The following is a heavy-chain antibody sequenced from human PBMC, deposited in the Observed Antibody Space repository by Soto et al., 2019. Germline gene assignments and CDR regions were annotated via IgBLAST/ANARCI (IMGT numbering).Heavy chain of an antibody. CDR3: ARDRETTVVTPNYYYYGMDV. J-gene: IGHJ6*02. CDR2: INPSGGST. D-gene: IGHD4-17*01. Sequence: ASVKVSCKASGYTFTSYYMHWVRQAPGQGLEWMGIINPSGGSTSYAQKFQGRVTMTRDTSTSTVYMELSSLRSEDTAVYYCARDRETTVVTPNYYYYGMDVWGQGTTVTVSS. V-gene: IGHV1-46*01. CDR1: GYTFTSYY.